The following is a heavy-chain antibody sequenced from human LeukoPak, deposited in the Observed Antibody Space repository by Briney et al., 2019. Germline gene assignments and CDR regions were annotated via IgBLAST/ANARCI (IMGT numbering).Heavy chain of an antibody. V-gene: IGHV1-2*02. D-gene: IGHD6-6*01. CDR3: ARDLEYSSSGDY. CDR2: INPNSGGT. CDR1: GYTFISYG. Sequence: ASVKVSCKASGYTFISYGTSWVRQAPGQGLEWMGWINPNSGGTNYAQKFQGRVTMTRDTSISTAYMELSRLRSDDTAVYYCARDLEYSSSGDYWGQGTLVTVSS. J-gene: IGHJ4*02.